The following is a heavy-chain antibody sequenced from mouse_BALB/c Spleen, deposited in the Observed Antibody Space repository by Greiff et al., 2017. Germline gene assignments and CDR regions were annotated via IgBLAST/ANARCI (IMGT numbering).Heavy chain of an antibody. CDR3: TRYDYGRRAGYSFDY. V-gene: IGHV6-6*02. Sequence: EVQRVESGGGLVQPGGSMKLSCVASGFTFSNYWMNWVRQSPEKGLEWVAEIRLKSNNYATHYAESVKGRFTISRDDSKSSVYLQMNNLRAEDTGIYYCTRYDYGRRAGYSFDYWGQGTTLTVSS. CDR2: IRLKSNNYAT. J-gene: IGHJ2*01. D-gene: IGHD2-4*01. CDR1: GFTFSNYW.